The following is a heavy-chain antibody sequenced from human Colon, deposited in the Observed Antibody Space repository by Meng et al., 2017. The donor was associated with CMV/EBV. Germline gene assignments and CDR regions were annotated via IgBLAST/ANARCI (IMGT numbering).Heavy chain of an antibody. Sequence: QVQLVQSGTEVKKPGAAVKVSCKASGDTFIDFGISWVRQAPGQGLEWMGWISAYNGDTNYAQRFQGRVALTTDTSTSTVYMELGSLTSDDTAMYYCARELARGGYWGQGTLVTASS. V-gene: IGHV1-18*01. CDR1: GDTFIDFG. CDR3: ARELARGGY. J-gene: IGHJ4*02. CDR2: ISAYNGDT.